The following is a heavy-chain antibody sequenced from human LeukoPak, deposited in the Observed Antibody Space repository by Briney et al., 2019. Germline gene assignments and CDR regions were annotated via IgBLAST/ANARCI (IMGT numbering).Heavy chain of an antibody. CDR2: VNLKSGST. CDR1: GYTFTGNC. J-gene: IGHJ5*02. Sequence: ASVKVSCKASGYTFTGNCMHWVRQAPGQGLEWMGWVNLKSGSTNYAQKFQGRVTMTRDTSISTAYVELSRLISEDTALYYCVLAAAVLNRFHPWGQGTLVTVSS. CDR3: VLAAAVLNRFHP. D-gene: IGHD6-13*01. V-gene: IGHV1-2*02.